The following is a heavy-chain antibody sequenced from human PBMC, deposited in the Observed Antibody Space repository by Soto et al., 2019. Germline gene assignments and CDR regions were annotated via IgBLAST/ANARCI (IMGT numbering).Heavy chain of an antibody. V-gene: IGHV3-23*01. CDR3: AKGQNYYDSSGYYTPLDY. Sequence: GGSLRLSCVASGFTFSSYAMSWVRQAPGKGLEWVSAISGSGGSTYYADSVKGRFTISRDNSKNTLYLQMNSLRAEDTAVYYCAKGQNYYDSSGYYTPLDYWGQGTLVTVSS. J-gene: IGHJ4*02. CDR1: GFTFSSYA. CDR2: ISGSGGST. D-gene: IGHD3-22*01.